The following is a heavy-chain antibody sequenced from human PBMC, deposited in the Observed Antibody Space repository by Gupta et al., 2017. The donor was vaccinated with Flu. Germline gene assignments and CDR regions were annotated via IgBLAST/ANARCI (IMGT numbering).Heavy chain of an antibody. J-gene: IGHJ5*02. Sequence: EVQLVESGGGLVKPGGSLRLSCAASGFNFTNAWMSWVRQAPGKGLQWVGRIISETDGGTIDYAAPVKGRFTISRDDSKNTLFLQMNTLGIDDTGGYYCTTGVSGWIQRGLNWFDPGGLGTPVIVSS. CDR2: IISETDGGTI. CDR1: GFNFTNAW. D-gene: IGHD5-18*01. CDR3: TTGVSGWIQRGLNWFDP. V-gene: IGHV3-15*01.